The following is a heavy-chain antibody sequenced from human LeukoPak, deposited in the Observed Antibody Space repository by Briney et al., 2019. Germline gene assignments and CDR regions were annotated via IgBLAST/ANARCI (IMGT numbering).Heavy chain of an antibody. CDR3: AKEIYGGATGGRFQH. J-gene: IGHJ1*01. V-gene: IGHV3-23*01. D-gene: IGHD4-23*01. Sequence: SGGSVRLSCAAYGFTFCSYAMSWVGPGPGNGLEWVSVISGSSRSTDYAASEKGQFTISRDNSKNTLYVQMNSLRAEDTAVYYCAKEIYGGATGGRFQHWGQGTLVTVSS. CDR2: ISGSSRST. CDR1: GFTFCSYA.